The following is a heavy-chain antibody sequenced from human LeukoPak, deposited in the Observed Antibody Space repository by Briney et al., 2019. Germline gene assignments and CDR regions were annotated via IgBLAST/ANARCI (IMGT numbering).Heavy chain of an antibody. CDR3: VRDNRYAFDI. CDR1: GFTFSSYS. V-gene: IGHV3-48*01. Sequence: TGGSLRLSCAASGFTFSSYSMNWVRQAPGKGLEWIAYITNTIHYADSVKGRFTISRDNARNSLYLQMNSLRAGDTAVYYCVRDNRYAFDIWGRGTMVTVSS. CDR2: ITNTI. J-gene: IGHJ3*02.